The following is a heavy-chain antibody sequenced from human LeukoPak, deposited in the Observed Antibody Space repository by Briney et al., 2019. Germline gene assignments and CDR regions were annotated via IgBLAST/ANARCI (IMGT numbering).Heavy chain of an antibody. Sequence: PSETLSLTRTVSGGSLSSGGYSWSWIRQPPGKGLECIGYIYHSGNTYYNSSLKSRVTISVDRSKNQFSLKLSSVTAADTAVYYCARAFHGMDVWGQGTRVTVSS. CDR3: ARAFHGMDV. J-gene: IGHJ6*02. V-gene: IGHV4-30-2*01. D-gene: IGHD2/OR15-2a*01. CDR1: GGSLSSGGYS. CDR2: IYHSGNT.